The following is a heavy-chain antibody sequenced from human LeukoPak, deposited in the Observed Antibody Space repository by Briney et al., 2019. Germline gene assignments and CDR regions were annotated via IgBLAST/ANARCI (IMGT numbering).Heavy chain of an antibody. CDR2: IYPGDSDD. D-gene: IGHD4-17*01. CDR3: ARQSYGDWAFVDS. J-gene: IGHJ4*02. V-gene: IGHV5-51*01. Sequence: GESLKISCKGSGYSFAYYWIGWVRQMPGKGLEWMGIIYPGDSDDRYSPSFQGQVTISVDKSISTAYLQWSSLKASDTAMYHCARQSYGDWAFVDSWGQGTLVTVSS. CDR1: GYSFAYYW.